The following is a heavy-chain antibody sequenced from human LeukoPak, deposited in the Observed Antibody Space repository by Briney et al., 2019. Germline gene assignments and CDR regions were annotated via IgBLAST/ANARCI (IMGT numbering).Heavy chain of an antibody. V-gene: IGHV3-33*01. CDR3: ARGKQTYYFDY. CDR2: IWYDGSNK. D-gene: IGHD1/OR15-1a*01. Sequence: PGGPLRLSCAASGFTFSSYGMHWVRQAPGKGLEWVAVIWYDGSNKYYADSVKGRFTISRDNSKNTLYLQMNSLRAEDTAVYYCARGKQTYYFDYWGQGTLVTVSS. J-gene: IGHJ4*02. CDR1: GFTFSSYG.